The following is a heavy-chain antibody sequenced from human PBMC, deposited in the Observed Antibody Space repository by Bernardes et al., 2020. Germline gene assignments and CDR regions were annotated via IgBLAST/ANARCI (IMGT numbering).Heavy chain of an antibody. V-gene: IGHV3-11*01. Sequence: GGSLRLSCAASGFTFSDFYMSWIRQAPGKGLEWVSYISSGGNSMRYADSVKGRFTISRDNAKNSLYLQINSLRAEDTAVYYCARDGSSWNGNDAFDIWGQGTMVTVSS. CDR2: ISSGGNSM. D-gene: IGHD6-13*01. J-gene: IGHJ3*02. CDR1: GFTFSDFY. CDR3: ARDGSSWNGNDAFDI.